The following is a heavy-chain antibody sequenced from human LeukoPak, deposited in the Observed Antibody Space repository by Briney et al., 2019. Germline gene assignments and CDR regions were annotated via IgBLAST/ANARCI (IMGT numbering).Heavy chain of an antibody. V-gene: IGHV3-30*02. CDR3: SNGGSYDSSGYPPFDY. J-gene: IGHJ4*02. CDR2: IPYDGSNK. CDR1: GFTFSSYG. Sequence: GGSLRLSCAASGFTFSSYGMHWVRQAPGKGLEWVAFIPYDGSNKYYADSVKGQFTISRDNSKNTLYLQMNSLRAEDTAVYYCSNGGSYDSSGYPPFDYWGQGTLVTLSS. D-gene: IGHD3-22*01.